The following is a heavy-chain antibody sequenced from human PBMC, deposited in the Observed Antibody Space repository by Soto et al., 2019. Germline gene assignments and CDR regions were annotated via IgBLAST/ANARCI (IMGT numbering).Heavy chain of an antibody. D-gene: IGHD1-20*01. CDR3: AREGPPVTGTYVGDY. V-gene: IGHV1-69*01. CDR2: IIPIFGTA. Sequence: QVQLVQSGAEVKKPGSSVKVSCKASGGTFSSYAISWVRQAPGQGLEWMGGIIPIFGTANYAQKFQGRVTITADESTSKAYMELSSLRSEATAVYYCAREGPPVTGTYVGDYWGTGTLVTVSS. CDR1: GGTFSSYA. J-gene: IGHJ4*02.